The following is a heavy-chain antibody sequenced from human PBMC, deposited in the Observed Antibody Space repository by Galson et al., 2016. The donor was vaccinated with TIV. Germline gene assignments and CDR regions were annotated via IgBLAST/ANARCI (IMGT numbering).Heavy chain of an antibody. J-gene: IGHJ6*02. Sequence: SVKVSCKASGDTFNSYGTAWVRQAPGQGLEWMGGIIPMIGTPKYAQKFQGRVTITADKSTSTAYMELSSLRSEDTARYYCARVVLAYSNYDGYYHGVDVWGQGTTVTVSS. CDR3: ARVVLAYSNYDGYYHGVDV. CDR2: IIPMIGTP. D-gene: IGHD4-11*01. V-gene: IGHV1-69*06. CDR1: GDTFNSYG.